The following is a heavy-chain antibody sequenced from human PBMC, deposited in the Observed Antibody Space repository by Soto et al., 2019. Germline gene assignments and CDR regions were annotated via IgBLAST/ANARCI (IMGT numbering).Heavy chain of an antibody. D-gene: IGHD6-19*01. Sequence: ETLSLTCSVSGFSISSGYHWCWVRQAPGKGLEWIGSVYQGGQTFYSPSLKSRVTMSVDTSKNQFSLKLNSVTAADTDAYYCARAFTSGSTYFFDYWGRSTLVAVYS. J-gene: IGHJ4*02. CDR3: ARAFTSGSTYFFDY. V-gene: IGHV4-38-2*02. CDR2: VYQGGQT. CDR1: GFSISSGYH.